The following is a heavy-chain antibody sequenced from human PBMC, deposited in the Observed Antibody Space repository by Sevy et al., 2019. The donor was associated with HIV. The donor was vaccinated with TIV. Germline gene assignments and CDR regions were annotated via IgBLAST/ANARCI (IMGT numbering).Heavy chain of an antibody. CDR2: MYYSGST. CDR1: GGSVSSRSDC. Sequence: SETLSLTCTVSGGSVSSRSDCWSWIRQAPGKGLEWIGYMYYSGSTNYNPSLKCRVTIAIDTSKNHFSLNLRSVTAVDTAVYYCARLPSATDYSSGYLFDSWGQGTLVTVSS. V-gene: IGHV4-61*03. CDR3: ARLPSATDYSSGYLFDS. D-gene: IGHD6-19*01. J-gene: IGHJ4*02.